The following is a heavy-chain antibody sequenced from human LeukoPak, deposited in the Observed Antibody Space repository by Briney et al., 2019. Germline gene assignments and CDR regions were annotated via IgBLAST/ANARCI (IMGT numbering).Heavy chain of an antibody. V-gene: IGHV4-4*02. CDR1: GGSISSSNW. Sequence: SGTLSLTCAVSGGSISSSNWWSWVRQPPGKGLEWIGEISHSGSTNYKPSLKSRVTILVDKSKKQFSLKLSSVTAADTAVYYCARVPHNCSGDRCYSRWFDPWGQGTLVIVSS. CDR2: ISHSGST. J-gene: IGHJ5*02. CDR3: ARVPHNCSGDRCYSRWFDP. D-gene: IGHD2-15*01.